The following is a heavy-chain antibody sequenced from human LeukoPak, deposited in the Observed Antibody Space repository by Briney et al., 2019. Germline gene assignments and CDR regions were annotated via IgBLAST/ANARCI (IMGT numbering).Heavy chain of an antibody. Sequence: PGGSLRLSCAASGFTFSSYAMSWVRQAPGKGLEWVSAISGSGGSTYYADSVKGRFTISRDNSGNTLYLQMNSLRAEDTAVYYCAKDLYGFYAMDVWGQGTTVTVSS. D-gene: IGHD4-17*01. CDR3: AKDLYGFYAMDV. CDR1: GFTFSSYA. J-gene: IGHJ6*02. V-gene: IGHV3-23*01. CDR2: ISGSGGST.